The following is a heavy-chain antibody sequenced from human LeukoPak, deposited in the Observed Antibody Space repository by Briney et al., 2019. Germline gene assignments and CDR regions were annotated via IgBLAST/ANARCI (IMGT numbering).Heavy chain of an antibody. CDR3: ARLEMASNFDLDY. V-gene: IGHV1-69*01. D-gene: IGHD5-24*01. J-gene: IGHJ4*02. CDR2: IIPIFGTA. CDR1: GGTFSSYA. Sequence: SVKVSCKASGGTFSSYAISWVRQAPGQGLEWMGGIIPIFGTANYAQKFQGRVTITADESTSTAYMELSSLRSEDTAVYYCARLEMASNFDLDYWGQGTLVTVSS.